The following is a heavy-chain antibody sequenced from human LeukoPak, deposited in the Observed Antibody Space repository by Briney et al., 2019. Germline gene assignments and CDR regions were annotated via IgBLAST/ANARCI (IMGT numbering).Heavy chain of an antibody. D-gene: IGHD6-19*01. CDR3: ARASAVAGTRHY. CDR1: GSTFSSYS. Sequence: GGSLRLSCAASGSTFSSYSMNWVRQAPGKGLEWVSSISSSSSYRYYADSVKGRFTISRDNAKNSLYLQMNSLRAEDTAVYYCARASAVAGTRHYWGQGTLVTVSS. V-gene: IGHV3-21*01. J-gene: IGHJ4*02. CDR2: ISSSSSYR.